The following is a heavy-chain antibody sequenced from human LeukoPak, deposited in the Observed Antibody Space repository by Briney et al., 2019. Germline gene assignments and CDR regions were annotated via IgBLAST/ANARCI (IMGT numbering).Heavy chain of an antibody. CDR2: IIPIFGTA. CDR3: ARDGFVVAAPTFDY. V-gene: IGHV1-69*06. CDR1: GGTFSSYA. D-gene: IGHD2-15*01. Sequence: ASVKVSCKASGGTFSSYAISWVRQAPGQGLEWMGGIIPIFGTANYAQKFQGRVTITADKSTSTAYMELSSLRSDDTAVYYCARDGFVVAAPTFDYWAREPWSPSPQ. J-gene: IGHJ4*02.